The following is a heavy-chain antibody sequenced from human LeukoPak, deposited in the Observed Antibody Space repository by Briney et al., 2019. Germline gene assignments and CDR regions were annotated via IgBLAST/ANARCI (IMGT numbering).Heavy chain of an antibody. Sequence: QPGGSLRLSCAASGFTFSSYAMSWVRPAPGKGLEWVSAISGSGGSTYYADSVKGRFTISRDNSKNTLYLQMNSLRAEDTAVYYCAKDAQSSGWPSDAFDIWGQGTMVTVSS. D-gene: IGHD6-19*01. V-gene: IGHV3-23*01. CDR2: ISGSGGST. CDR1: GFTFSSYA. J-gene: IGHJ3*02. CDR3: AKDAQSSGWPSDAFDI.